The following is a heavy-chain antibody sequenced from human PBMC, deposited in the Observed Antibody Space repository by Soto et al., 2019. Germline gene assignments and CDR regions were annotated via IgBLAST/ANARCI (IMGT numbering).Heavy chain of an antibody. CDR1: GYTFTSYA. J-gene: IGHJ2*01. D-gene: IGHD1-26*01. V-gene: IGHV1-3*01. Sequence: QVQLVQSGAEVKKPGASVKVSCLASGYTFTSYAMHWVRQAPGQWLEWMGWINAGNGNTKYSQKFQARVTITRGTTASTAYMELSSLRSEDTAVYDCARGGSHYWYFDLWGRGTLVTVSS. CDR3: ARGGSHYWYFDL. CDR2: INAGNGNT.